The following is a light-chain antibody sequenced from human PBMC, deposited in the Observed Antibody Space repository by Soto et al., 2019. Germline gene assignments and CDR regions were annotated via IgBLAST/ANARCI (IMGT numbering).Light chain of an antibody. V-gene: IGLV2-14*01. CDR3: SSFTNTYAYV. J-gene: IGLJ1*01. CDR2: DVS. CDR1: SGDVGAYNY. Sequence: QSALTQPASVSGSPGQSITISCTGTSGDVGAYNYVSSYQQHPGKAPRLMIYDVSNRRSGASNRFSGSKSGNTASLTISGLQAEDEADYYCSSFTNTYAYVFGTGTKVTVL.